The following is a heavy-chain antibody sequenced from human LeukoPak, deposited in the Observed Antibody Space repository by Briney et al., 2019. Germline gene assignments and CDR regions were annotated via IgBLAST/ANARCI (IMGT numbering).Heavy chain of an antibody. Sequence: SETLSLTCTVSGASFSSSTYYWGWIRQPPGKGLEWIGSIYYSGSTYYNPSLKSRVTMSVDTSKNQFSLELSSVTAADTAVYYCARHAGGISATGTRPFDYWGQGTLVTVSS. V-gene: IGHV4-39*01. J-gene: IGHJ4*02. CDR1: GASFSSSTYY. CDR2: IYYSGST. CDR3: ARHAGGISATGTRPFDY. D-gene: IGHD6-13*01.